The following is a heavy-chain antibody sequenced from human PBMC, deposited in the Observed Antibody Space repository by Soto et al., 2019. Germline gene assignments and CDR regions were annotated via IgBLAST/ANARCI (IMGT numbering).Heavy chain of an antibody. CDR2: IYYSGNT. Sequence: PSETLSLTCTISGGSISSYYWSWIRQPPGKGLEWIGYIYYSGNTNYNPSLKSRVTISVDTSKNQFSLKLSLRSDDTAVYYCAREVGYNRELNFDYWGQGTLVTVSS. CDR3: AREVGYNRELNFDY. V-gene: IGHV4-59*01. CDR1: GGSISSYY. J-gene: IGHJ4*02. D-gene: IGHD5-12*01.